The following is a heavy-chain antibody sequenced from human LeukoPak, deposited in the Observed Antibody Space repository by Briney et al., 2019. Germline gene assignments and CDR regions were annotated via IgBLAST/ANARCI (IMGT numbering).Heavy chain of an antibody. V-gene: IGHV4-59*08. D-gene: IGHD6-6*01. Sequence: SETLSLTCTVSGDSISRYYWSWFRQPPGKGLEWIAYIYISGTTNYNPSLKSRVIISLDTSKNQVSLKLRSVTATDTAVYYCARHAGNKGSSSLIDYWGPGTPVTVSS. J-gene: IGHJ4*02. CDR1: GDSISRYY. CDR2: IYISGTT. CDR3: ARHAGNKGSSSLIDY.